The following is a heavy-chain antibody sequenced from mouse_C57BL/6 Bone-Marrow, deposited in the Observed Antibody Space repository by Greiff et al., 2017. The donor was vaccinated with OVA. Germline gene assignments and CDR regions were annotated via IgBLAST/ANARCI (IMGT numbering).Heavy chain of an antibody. D-gene: IGHD2-1*01. CDR3: ARDGKSLYYAMDY. CDR1: GYTFTSYD. CDR2: IYPRDGSN. Sequence: VQLQQSGPELVKPGASVKLSCKASGYTFTSYDINWVKQRPGQGLEWIGWIYPRDGSNTYNEKVKGKATLTVDTSSSTAYMELHSLTSEDSAVYFCARDGKSLYYAMDYWGQGTSVTVSS. J-gene: IGHJ4*01. V-gene: IGHV1-85*01.